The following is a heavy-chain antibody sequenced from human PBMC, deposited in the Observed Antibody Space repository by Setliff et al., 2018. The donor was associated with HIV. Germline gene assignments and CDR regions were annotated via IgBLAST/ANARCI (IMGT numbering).Heavy chain of an antibody. D-gene: IGHD5-12*01. Sequence: GSLRLSCAASGFTFSSYSMNWVRQAPGKGLERVSYISSSSSTIYYADSVKGRFTISRDNAKNSLFLQMNSLRAEDTAVYYCARGSRDGYRLPFGYWGQGTLVTVSS. CDR1: GFTFSSYS. CDR3: ARGSRDGYRLPFGY. V-gene: IGHV3-48*01. J-gene: IGHJ4*02. CDR2: ISSSSSTI.